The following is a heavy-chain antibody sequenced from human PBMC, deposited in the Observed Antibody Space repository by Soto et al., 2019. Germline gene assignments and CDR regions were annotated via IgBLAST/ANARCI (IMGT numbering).Heavy chain of an antibody. CDR1: GYTFTANY. CDR3: ARGSGSSWFDY. V-gene: IGHV1-2*02. J-gene: IGHJ4*02. Sequence: ASVKVSCKPSGYTFTANYIHWVRQAPGQGLEWMGWMATSSGGTRFAQNFQGRVTMTRDTSIATAYMELTTLTLDDTAIYYCARGSGSSWFDYRGQGTQVTVSS. D-gene: IGHD6-25*01. CDR2: MATSSGGT.